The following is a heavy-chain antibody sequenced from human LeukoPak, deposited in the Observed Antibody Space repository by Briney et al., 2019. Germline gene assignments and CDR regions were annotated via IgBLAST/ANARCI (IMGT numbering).Heavy chain of an antibody. CDR3: ATVPADSGYDPLFDY. J-gene: IGHJ4*02. CDR2: INPNSGGT. Sequence: GASVKVSCKASGYTFTGYYMHRVRQAPGQGLEWMGWINPNSGGTNYAQKFQGRVTMTRDTSISTAYMELSRLRSDDTAVYYCATVPADSGYDPLFDYWGQGTLVTVSS. CDR1: GYTFTGYY. V-gene: IGHV1-2*02. D-gene: IGHD5-12*01.